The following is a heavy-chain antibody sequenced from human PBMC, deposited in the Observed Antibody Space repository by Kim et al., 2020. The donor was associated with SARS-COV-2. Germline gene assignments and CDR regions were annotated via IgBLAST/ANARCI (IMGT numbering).Heavy chain of an antibody. CDR3: SVADSSSWRSYYYYYGMDV. J-gene: IGHJ6*02. Sequence: SVKVSCKASGGTFSSYAISWVRQAPGQGLEWMGGIIPIFGTANYAQKFQGRVTITADESTSTAYMELSSLRSEDTAVYYCSVADSSSWRSYYYYYGMDVWGQGTTFTVSS. D-gene: IGHD6-13*01. V-gene: IGHV1-69*13. CDR1: GGTFSSYA. CDR2: IIPIFGTA.